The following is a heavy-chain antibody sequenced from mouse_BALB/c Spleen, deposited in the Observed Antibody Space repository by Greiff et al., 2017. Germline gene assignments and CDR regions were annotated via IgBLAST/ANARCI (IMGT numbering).Heavy chain of an antibody. Sequence: EVKLVESGGGLVQPGGSRKLSCAASGFTFSSFGMHWVRQAPEKGLEWVAYISSGSSTIYYADTVKGRFTISRDNPKNTLFLQMTSLRSEDTAMYYCARDGYGFDYWGQGTTLTVSS. J-gene: IGHJ2*01. CDR1: GFTFSSFG. CDR3: ARDGYGFDY. CDR2: ISSGSSTI. V-gene: IGHV5-17*02. D-gene: IGHD2-2*01.